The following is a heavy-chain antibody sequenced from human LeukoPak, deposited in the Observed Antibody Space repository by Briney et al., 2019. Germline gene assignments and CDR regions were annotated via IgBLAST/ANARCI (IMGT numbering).Heavy chain of an antibody. CDR2: IYYSGST. V-gene: IGHV4-59*01. Sequence: ETLCLTCTVSGGSIRSYYWSWIRQPPGKGLEWIGYIYYSGSTNYNPSLKSRVTISIDTSNNQFSLKLSSVTAADTAMYYCATASRANYCSFDYRVQATQPSVSS. J-gene: IGHJ4*02. CDR3: ATASRANYCSFDY. CDR1: GGSIRSYY. D-gene: IGHD4/OR15-4a*01.